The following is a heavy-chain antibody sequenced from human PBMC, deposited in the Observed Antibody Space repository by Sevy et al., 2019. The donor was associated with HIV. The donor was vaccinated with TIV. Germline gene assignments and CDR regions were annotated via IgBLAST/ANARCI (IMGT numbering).Heavy chain of an antibody. CDR3: ARGRTPNYYFDY. D-gene: IGHD7-27*01. Sequence: ASVKVSCQASGFPLITSTVAWVRQAPGQGLQYLGWVAVYNGDTHYAQSFQGRLTKTTDTSANTAYMELRSLTSDETAIYYWARGRTPNYYFDYWAQGSLVTVSS. CDR1: GFPLITST. V-gene: IGHV1-18*01. J-gene: IGHJ4*02. CDR2: VAVYNGDT.